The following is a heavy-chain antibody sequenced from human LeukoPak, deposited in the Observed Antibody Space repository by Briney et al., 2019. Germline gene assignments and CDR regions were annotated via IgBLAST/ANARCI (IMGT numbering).Heavy chain of an antibody. CDR2: ISYDGSNR. V-gene: IGHV3-30*03. CDR1: GFTFSSYG. D-gene: IGHD3-9*01. J-gene: IGHJ4*02. CDR3: ARGKKLQYFDRTKYYFDD. Sequence: GRSLGLSCAGSGFTFSSYGMHWVRQAPGKGLEWVAVISYDGSNRYYADSVKGRFTISRDNSKNMLYLQMNSLRPEDTAVYYCARGKKLQYFDRTKYYFDDWGQGTLVTVSS.